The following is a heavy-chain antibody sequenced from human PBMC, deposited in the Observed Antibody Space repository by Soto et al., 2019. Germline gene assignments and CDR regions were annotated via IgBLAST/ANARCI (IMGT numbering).Heavy chain of an antibody. CDR1: GFSLSTDGES. Sequence: QITLKESGPTLVKPTQTLTLMCTFSGFSLSTDGESVAWSRQPPGKALEWLALIYWDDDERYSPSLKTRLTITKDTSKNQVVLTMTNMDPADTATYYCAHRRGPGNWEIAFDSWGQGTLVTVSS. CDR3: AHRRGPGNWEIAFDS. V-gene: IGHV2-5*02. CDR2: IYWDDDE. J-gene: IGHJ4*02. D-gene: IGHD7-27*01.